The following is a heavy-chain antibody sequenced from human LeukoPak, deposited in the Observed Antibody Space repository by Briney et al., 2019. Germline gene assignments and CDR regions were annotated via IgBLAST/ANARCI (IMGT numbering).Heavy chain of an antibody. Sequence: SETLSLTCTVSGGSISSYYWSWIRQPPGKGLEWIGYIYYSGSTNYNPSLKSRVTISVDTSKNQFSLKLSSVTAADTAVYYCAVGQQLFDYWGQGTLVTVSS. J-gene: IGHJ4*02. CDR3: AVGQQLFDY. V-gene: IGHV4-59*01. CDR2: IYYSGST. CDR1: GGSISSYY. D-gene: IGHD6-13*01.